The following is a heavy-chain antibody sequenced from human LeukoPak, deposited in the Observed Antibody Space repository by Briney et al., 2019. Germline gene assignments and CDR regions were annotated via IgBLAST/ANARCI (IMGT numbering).Heavy chain of an antibody. CDR2: IYPGDSDT. Sequence: LGESLKISCKGSGYSFTSYWIGWVRQMPGKGLEWMGIIYPGDSDTRYSPSFQGQFTISADKSISTAYLQWSSLKASDTAMYYCARQGAARVQPNDYWGQGTLVTVSS. CDR3: ARQGAARVQPNDY. V-gene: IGHV5-51*01. J-gene: IGHJ4*02. D-gene: IGHD5-18*01. CDR1: GYSFTSYW.